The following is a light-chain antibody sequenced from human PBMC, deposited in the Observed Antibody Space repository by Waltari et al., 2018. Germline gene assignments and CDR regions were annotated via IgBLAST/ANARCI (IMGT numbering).Light chain of an antibody. CDR3: QQYKSYPYT. CDR2: KAS. V-gene: IGKV1-5*03. Sequence: DIQMTQSPSTLSASVGDRVTITCRASQSISSWLAWYQQKPGKAPKILLYKASSLESGVQSRFSGSGSGTEFTLTISSLQPDDFATYYCQQYKSYPYTFGQGTKLDIK. CDR1: QSISSW. J-gene: IGKJ2*01.